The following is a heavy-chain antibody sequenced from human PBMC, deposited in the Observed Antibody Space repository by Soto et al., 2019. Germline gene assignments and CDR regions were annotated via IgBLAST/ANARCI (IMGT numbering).Heavy chain of an antibody. J-gene: IGHJ6*02. CDR1: GYSFTSYC. V-gene: IGHV5-51*01. CDR2: IDPRDSDT. Sequence: GDSLKISCKRSGYSFTSYCIGWVRQMPGKGLEWMGIIDPRDSDTRYSTSFQGQVTIAANNSISTAYLQWSSLKASDTAMYYCARRVYYYDSSGAMYVWGQGTTLSVYS. CDR3: ARRVYYYDSSGAMYV. D-gene: IGHD3-22*01.